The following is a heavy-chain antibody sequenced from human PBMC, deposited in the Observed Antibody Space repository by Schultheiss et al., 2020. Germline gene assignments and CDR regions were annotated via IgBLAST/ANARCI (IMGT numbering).Heavy chain of an antibody. CDR2: ISSSSSYI. V-gene: IGHV3-21*01. D-gene: IGHD3-3*01. CDR3: ARDTTRGHTIFGVVGGYYYYYGMDV. CDR1: GFTFSSYA. Sequence: GGSLRLSCAASGFTFSSYAMHWVRQAPGKGLEWVSSISSSSSYIYYADSVKGRFTISRDNAKNSLYLQMNSLRAEDTAVYYCARDTTRGHTIFGVVGGYYYYYGMDVWGQGTTVTVSS. J-gene: IGHJ6*02.